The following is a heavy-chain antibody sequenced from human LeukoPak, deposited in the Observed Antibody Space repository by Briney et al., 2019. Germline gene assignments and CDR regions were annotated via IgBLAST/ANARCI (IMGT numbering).Heavy chain of an antibody. Sequence: PGGSLRLSCAASGFTFSSYAMSWVRQAPGKGLEWVSAISGSGGSTYYADSVKGRFTISRDNSKNTLYLQMNSLRAEDTAVYYCAKDLQQLVLVYYFDYWGQGTLVTVSS. CDR2: ISGSGGST. D-gene: IGHD6-13*01. CDR1: GFTFSSYA. J-gene: IGHJ4*02. V-gene: IGHV3-23*01. CDR3: AKDLQQLVLVYYFDY.